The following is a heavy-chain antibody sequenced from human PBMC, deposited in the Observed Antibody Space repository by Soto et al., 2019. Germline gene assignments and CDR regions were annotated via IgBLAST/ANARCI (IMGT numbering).Heavy chain of an antibody. D-gene: IGHD3-16*01. Sequence: GGSLRLSCAASGFIVSSNYMGWVRQAPGKGLECVSVIYRGGSTDYADSVKGRFTISRDSSKNTLYLQMNSLRAEDTAMYYCARSWGYLDYWGQGTLVTVSS. J-gene: IGHJ4*02. CDR1: GFIVSSNY. CDR2: IYRGGST. CDR3: ARSWGYLDY. V-gene: IGHV3-53*01.